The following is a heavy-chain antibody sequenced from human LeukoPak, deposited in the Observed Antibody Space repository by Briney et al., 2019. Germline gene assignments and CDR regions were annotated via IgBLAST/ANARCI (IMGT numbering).Heavy chain of an antibody. J-gene: IGHJ3*02. Sequence: PSQTLPLTCAIAGDSVSSNSAAWNCIRQSPSRGLECLGRTYYRSEWYNDYAVSVKSRITINPDTSKNQFSLQLNSVTPEDTAVYYCERGGGGAFDIWRQGTMVTVSP. V-gene: IGHV6-1*01. D-gene: IGHD4-23*01. CDR2: TYYRSEWYN. CDR3: ERGGGGAFDI. CDR1: GDSVSSNSAA.